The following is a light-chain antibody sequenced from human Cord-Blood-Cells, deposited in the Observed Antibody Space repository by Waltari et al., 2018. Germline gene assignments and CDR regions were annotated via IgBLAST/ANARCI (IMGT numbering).Light chain of an antibody. V-gene: IGKV4-1*01. J-gene: IGKJ2*03. Sequence: DSLAVSLGERATINCKSSQSVLYSSNNKNYFAWYQQKPGQPPKLLIYWASTRESGVPDRFSGSGSGTDFTLTISSLQAEDVAVYYCQQYYSTHSFGQGTKLEIK. CDR1: QSVLYSSNNKNY. CDR3: QQYYSTHS. CDR2: WAS.